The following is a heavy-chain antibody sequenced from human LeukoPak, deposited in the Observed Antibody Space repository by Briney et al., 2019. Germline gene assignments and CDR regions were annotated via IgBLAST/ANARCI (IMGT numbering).Heavy chain of an antibody. J-gene: IGHJ4*02. CDR2: IKQDGSEK. D-gene: IGHD3-3*01. Sequence: GGSLRLSCAASGFTFSSYWMSWVRQAPGKGPECVANIKQDGSEKYYVDSVKGRFTILRDNAKKSLYLQMNSLRAEDTAVYYCASQSSGGFFEDYWGQGTLVTVSS. CDR1: GFTFSSYW. CDR3: ASQSSGGFFEDY. V-gene: IGHV3-7*01.